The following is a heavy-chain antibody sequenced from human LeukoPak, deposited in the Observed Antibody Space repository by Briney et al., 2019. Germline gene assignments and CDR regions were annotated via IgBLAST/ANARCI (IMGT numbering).Heavy chain of an antibody. CDR1: GFTFSSYE. CDR2: ISSSGSTI. J-gene: IGHJ4*01. Sequence: GGSLRLSCAASGFTFSSYEMNWVRQAPGKGLEWVSYISSSGSTIYYADSVKGRFTISRDNAKNSLYLQMNSLRAEDTAVYYCAKEIYSNGTPWYYFAYGGQEPWSPSPQ. CDR3: AKEIYSNGTPWYYFAY. D-gene: IGHD4-11*01. V-gene: IGHV3-48*03.